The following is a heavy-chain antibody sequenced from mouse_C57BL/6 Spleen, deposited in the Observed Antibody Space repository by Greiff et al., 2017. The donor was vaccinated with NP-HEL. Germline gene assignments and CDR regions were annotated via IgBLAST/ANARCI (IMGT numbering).Heavy chain of an antibody. Sequence: DVKLQESGPELVKPGASVKMSCKASGYTFTDYNMHWVKQSHGKSLEWIGYINPNNGGTSYNQKFKGKATLTVNMSSSTAYMELRSLTSEDSAVYYCARGPYYGNPWFAYWGQGTLVTVSA. J-gene: IGHJ3*01. CDR2: INPNNGGT. CDR3: ARGPYYGNPWFAY. D-gene: IGHD2-10*01. V-gene: IGHV1-22*01. CDR1: GYTFTDYN.